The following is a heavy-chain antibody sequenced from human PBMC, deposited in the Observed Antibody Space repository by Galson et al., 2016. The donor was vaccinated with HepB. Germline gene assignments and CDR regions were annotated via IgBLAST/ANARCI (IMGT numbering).Heavy chain of an antibody. D-gene: IGHD3-22*01. CDR2: IYPGDSDT. J-gene: IGHJ4*02. V-gene: IGHV5-51*01. CDR3: AKTYYYDSSAYYYFDY. Sequence: AEVKKPGESLKISCKGSGYSFSTYWIGWVRQKPGKGLEWMGIIYPGDSDTRYSPSFQGQVTISADKSISTASLQWSSLKASDTAMYSCAKTYYYDSSAYYYFDYWGQGTLVTVSS. CDR1: GYSFSTYW.